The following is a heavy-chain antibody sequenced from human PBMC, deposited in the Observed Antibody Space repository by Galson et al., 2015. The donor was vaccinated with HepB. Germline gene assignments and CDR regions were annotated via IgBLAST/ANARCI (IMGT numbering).Heavy chain of an antibody. CDR3: AKGGSTSWGTLNWFDP. D-gene: IGHD2-2*01. J-gene: IGHJ5*02. Sequence: SLRLSCAASGLTFDDYAMHWVRQAPGKGLEWVSGISWSSGSIGYADSVKGRFTISRDNAKKSLYLQMNSLRAEDTALYYCAKGGSTSWGTLNWFDPWGQGTLVTVSS. CDR2: ISWSSGSI. V-gene: IGHV3-9*01. CDR1: GLTFDDYA.